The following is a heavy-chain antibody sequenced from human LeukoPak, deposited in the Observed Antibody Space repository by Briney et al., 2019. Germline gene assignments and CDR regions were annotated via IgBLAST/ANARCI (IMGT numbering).Heavy chain of an antibody. CDR1: GFTFDDYA. Sequence: PGGSLRLSCAASGFTFDDYAMHWVRQAPGKGLEWVSGISWNSGSIGYADSVKGRFTISRDNSKNTLYLQMNSLRAEDTAVYYCAKDAVNVRYFDYWGQGTLVTVSS. CDR3: AKDAVNVRYFDY. CDR2: ISWNSGSI. D-gene: IGHD3-22*01. V-gene: IGHV3-9*01. J-gene: IGHJ4*02.